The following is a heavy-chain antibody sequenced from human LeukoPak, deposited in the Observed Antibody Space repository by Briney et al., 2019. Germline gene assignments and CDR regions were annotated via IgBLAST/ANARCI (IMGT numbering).Heavy chain of an antibody. D-gene: IGHD4-23*01. Sequence: KTSDPLSLTCAVYGGSFSRYYWRWIRQPPGKGLERIGEINHSGSTNYNPSLKSRVTISVDTSKNQFSLKLSSVTAADTAVYYCASIGDSDYGGREAFDIWGQGTMVTVSS. CDR3: ASIGDSDYGGREAFDI. CDR2: INHSGST. CDR1: GGSFSRYY. J-gene: IGHJ3*02. V-gene: IGHV4-34*01.